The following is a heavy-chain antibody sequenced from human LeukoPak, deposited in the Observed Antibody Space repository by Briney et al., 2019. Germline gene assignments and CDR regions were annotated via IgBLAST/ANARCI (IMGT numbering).Heavy chain of an antibody. CDR3: ARMRRDGYNHYYYYYYMDV. CDR1: GFSLSNSGMS. V-gene: IGHV2-70*11. J-gene: IGHJ6*03. CDR2: LDWDDDK. D-gene: IGHD5-24*01. Sequence: SGPALVKPTQTLTLTCTFSGFSLSNSGMSVSWIRQASGKALEWLARLDWDDDKYYNTSLKTRLTISKDTSKNQVVLTMTNMDPVDTATYYCARMRRDGYNHYYYYYYMDVWGKETTVTVSS.